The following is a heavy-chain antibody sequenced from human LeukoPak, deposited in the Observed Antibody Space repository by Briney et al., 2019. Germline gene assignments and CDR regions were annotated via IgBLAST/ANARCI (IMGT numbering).Heavy chain of an antibody. Sequence: GRSLRLSCAASGFTLDDYAMHWVRQAPGKGLEWVSGISWNSGSIGYADSVKGRFTISRDNAKNSLYLQMNSLRAEDTALYYCAKDRGGLRRQWLGPGDYWGQGTLVTVSS. D-gene: IGHD6-19*01. V-gene: IGHV3-9*01. CDR1: GFTLDDYA. J-gene: IGHJ4*02. CDR2: ISWNSGSI. CDR3: AKDRGGLRRQWLGPGDY.